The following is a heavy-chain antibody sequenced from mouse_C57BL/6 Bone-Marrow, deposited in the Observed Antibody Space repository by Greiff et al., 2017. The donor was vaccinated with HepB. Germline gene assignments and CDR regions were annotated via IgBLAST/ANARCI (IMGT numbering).Heavy chain of an antibody. D-gene: IGHD1-1*01. CDR2: ISDGGSYT. J-gene: IGHJ2*01. CDR1: GFTFSSYA. V-gene: IGHV5-4*01. Sequence: EVMLVESGGGLVKPGGSLKLSCAASGFTFSSYAMSWVRQTPEKRLEWVATISDGGSYTYYPDNVKGRFTISRDNAKNNLYLQMSHLKSEDTAMYYCARESTVVAPTFYFDYWGQGTTLTVSS. CDR3: ARESTVVAPTFYFDY.